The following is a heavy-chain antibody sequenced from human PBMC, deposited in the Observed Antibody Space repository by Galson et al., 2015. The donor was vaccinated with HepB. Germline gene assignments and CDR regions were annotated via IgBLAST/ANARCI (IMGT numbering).Heavy chain of an antibody. D-gene: IGHD2-2*01. J-gene: IGHJ5*02. Sequence: SLRLSCAASGSTFSSEAMSWVRQAPGKGLEWVSVISGSGASICYADSVKGRFTISRDNSKNTLYLQMNSLSPEDTAVYYCAKDRYCSSTLCYVQGWFDPWGQGALVTVSS. CDR2: ISGSGASI. CDR1: GSTFSSEA. CDR3: AKDRYCSSTLCYVQGWFDP. V-gene: IGHV3-23*01.